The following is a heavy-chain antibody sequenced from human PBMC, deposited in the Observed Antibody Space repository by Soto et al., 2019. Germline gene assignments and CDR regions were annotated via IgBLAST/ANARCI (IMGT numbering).Heavy chain of an antibody. J-gene: IGHJ6*02. V-gene: IGHV1-2*02. Sequence: ASVKVSCKASGYTFTGYYMHWVRQAPGQGLEWMGWNNPNSGGTNYAQKFQGRVTMTRDTSISTAYMELSRLRSDDTAVYYCARGAEQLVNPYSYYYGMDVWGQGTTVTVSS. CDR1: GYTFTGYY. CDR3: ARGAEQLVNPYSYYYGMDV. CDR2: NNPNSGGT. D-gene: IGHD6-13*01.